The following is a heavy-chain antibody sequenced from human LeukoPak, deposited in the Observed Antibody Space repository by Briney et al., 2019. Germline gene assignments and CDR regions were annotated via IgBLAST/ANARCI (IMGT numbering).Heavy chain of an antibody. CDR1: GYTFTSYG. CDR3: AREMATIVNQFDY. V-gene: IGHV1-18*01. CDR2: ISPYNGNT. J-gene: IGHJ4*02. D-gene: IGHD5-24*01. Sequence: ASVKVSCKASGYTFTSYGISWVRQAPGQGLEWMGWISPYNGNTNYAQNLQGRVTMTTDTSTTTAYMELRSLRSDDTAVYYCAREMATIVNQFDYWGQGTLVTVSS.